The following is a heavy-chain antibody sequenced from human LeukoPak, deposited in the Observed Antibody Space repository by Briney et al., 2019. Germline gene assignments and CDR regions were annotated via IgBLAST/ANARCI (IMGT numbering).Heavy chain of an antibody. CDR2: ISSNGGST. V-gene: IGHV3-64D*06. J-gene: IGHJ3*02. CDR1: GFTFSSYA. CDR3: AKASGSSGWYAFDI. Sequence: GGSLRLSCSASGFTFSSYAMHWVRQAPGKGLEYVSAISSNGGSTYYADSVKGRFTISRDNSKNTLYLQMSSLRAEDTAVYYCAKASGSSGWYAFDIWGPGTMVTVSS. D-gene: IGHD6-19*01.